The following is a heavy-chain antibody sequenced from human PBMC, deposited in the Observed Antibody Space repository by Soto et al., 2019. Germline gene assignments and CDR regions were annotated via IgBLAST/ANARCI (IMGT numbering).Heavy chain of an antibody. CDR3: AASMVEYYGSGSYSWFDP. Sequence: ASVKVSCKASGGTFSSYAISWVRQAPGQGLEWMGGIIPIFGTANYAQKFQGRVTITADESTSTAYMELSSLRSEDTAVYYCAASMVEYYGSGSYSWFDPWGQGTLVTVSS. J-gene: IGHJ5*02. V-gene: IGHV1-69*13. CDR1: GGTFSSYA. D-gene: IGHD3-10*01. CDR2: IIPIFGTA.